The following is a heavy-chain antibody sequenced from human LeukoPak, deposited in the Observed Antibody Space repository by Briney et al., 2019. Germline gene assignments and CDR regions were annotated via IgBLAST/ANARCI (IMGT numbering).Heavy chain of an antibody. CDR2: IKQDGSEK. J-gene: IGHJ4*02. CDR3: ARDTRPDY. V-gene: IGHV3-7*01. CDR1: GFIFSSYW. Sequence: GGSLRLSCAASGFIFSSYWMSWVRQAPGKGLEWVANIKQDGSEKYYVDSVKGRFTISRDNAKNSLYLQMNSLRAEDTAVYYCARDTRPDYWGQGTLVTVSS.